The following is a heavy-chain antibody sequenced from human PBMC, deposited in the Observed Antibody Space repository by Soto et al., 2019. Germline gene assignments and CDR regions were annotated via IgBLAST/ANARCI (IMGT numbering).Heavy chain of an antibody. CDR1: GFTFSSYS. D-gene: IGHD2-15*01. CDR2: ISSSSSTI. V-gene: IGHV3-48*02. Sequence: PGGSLRLSCAASGFTFSSYSMNWVRQAPGKGLEWVSYISSSSSTIYYADSVKGRFTISRDNAKNSLYLQMNSLRDEDTAVYYCARSLYCSGGSCYSPFDYWGQGTMVTVYS. J-gene: IGHJ4*02. CDR3: ARSLYCSGGSCYSPFDY.